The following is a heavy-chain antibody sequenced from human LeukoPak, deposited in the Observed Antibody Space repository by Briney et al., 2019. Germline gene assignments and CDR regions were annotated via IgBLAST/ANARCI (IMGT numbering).Heavy chain of an antibody. CDR1: GFTFSSYS. J-gene: IGHJ3*02. Sequence: GGSLRLSCAASGFTFSSYSMNWVRQTPGKGLEWVSSISSTSSYIYYADSVKGRFTISRDNARNSLYLQMNSLRAEDTAVYYCTRAKARWYSSGPDYDAFDIWGQGTMVTVSS. D-gene: IGHD6-19*01. CDR2: ISSTSSYI. V-gene: IGHV3-21*01. CDR3: TRAKARWYSSGPDYDAFDI.